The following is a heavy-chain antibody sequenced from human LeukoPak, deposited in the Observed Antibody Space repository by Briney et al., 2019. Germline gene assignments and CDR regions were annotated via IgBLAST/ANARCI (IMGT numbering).Heavy chain of an antibody. Sequence: GGSLRFSCSASRFSFSASLMFWVRQAPGKGLEYVSAISSNGGSTYHADTVHGRFTISRDNSKNSLYLDMSSLRTEDTAVYYCVKDNGQGGFDYWGQGTLVTVSS. D-gene: IGHD3-16*01. CDR2: ISSNGGST. V-gene: IGHV3-64D*09. CDR1: RFSFSASL. CDR3: VKDNGQGGFDY. J-gene: IGHJ4*02.